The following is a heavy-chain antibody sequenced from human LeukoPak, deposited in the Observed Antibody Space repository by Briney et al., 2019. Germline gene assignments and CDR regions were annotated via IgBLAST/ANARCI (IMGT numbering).Heavy chain of an antibody. V-gene: IGHV4-30-4*01. CDR2: IYYSGST. CDR1: GGSISSGDYY. CDR3: TKGLPRANDAFDI. Sequence: SETLSLTCTVSGGSISSGDYYWSWIRQPPGKGLEWIGYIYYSGSTYYNPSLKSRVSISVDTSESQFSLKLSSVTAADTALYYCTKGLPRANDAFDIWGRGTMVTVSS. J-gene: IGHJ3*02.